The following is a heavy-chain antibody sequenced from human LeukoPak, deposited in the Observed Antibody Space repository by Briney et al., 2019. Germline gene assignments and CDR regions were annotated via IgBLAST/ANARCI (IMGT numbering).Heavy chain of an antibody. CDR2: IDPSDSYT. V-gene: IGHV5-10-1*01. Sequence: GESLKISCKGSGYSFTSYWISWLRQMPGKGLEWMGRIDPSDSYTNYSPSFQGHVTISADKSISTAYLQWSSLKASDTAMYYCARGYCSGGSCHYGIDVWGQGTTVTVSS. D-gene: IGHD2-15*01. J-gene: IGHJ6*02. CDR1: GYSFTSYW. CDR3: ARGYCSGGSCHYGIDV.